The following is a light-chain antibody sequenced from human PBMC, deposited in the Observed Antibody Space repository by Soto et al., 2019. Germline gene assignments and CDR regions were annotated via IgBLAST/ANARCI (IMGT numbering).Light chain of an antibody. V-gene: IGKV1-39*01. Sequence: DIQMTQSPSSLSASVGDRVTITCRASQSISNYLNWYQQKPGKAPKLLIYAASSMQSGVPSRFSGSGSETDFTITISSPHPDDASTYYCLQSFSLLWTFGQGTKVE. CDR3: LQSFSLLWT. J-gene: IGKJ1*01. CDR1: QSISNY. CDR2: AAS.